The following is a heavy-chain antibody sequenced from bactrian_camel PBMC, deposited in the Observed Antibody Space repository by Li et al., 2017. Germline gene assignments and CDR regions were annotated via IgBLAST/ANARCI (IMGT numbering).Heavy chain of an antibody. D-gene: IGHD6*01. J-gene: IGHJ4*01. CDR3: AADRYGGSWNLGTLCVRTQYEHNY. Sequence: VQLVESGGGTVQAGGSLTLSCAVSGIDHHACMAWFRQAPGKEREGVASIAGGGNPAYVEAVKGRFTISKDNAHNTLILQMNNLKPEGTAMYYCAADRYGGSWNLGTLCVRTQYEHNYWGQGTQVTVS. CDR1: GIDHHAC. V-gene: IGHV3S55*01. CDR2: IAGGGNP.